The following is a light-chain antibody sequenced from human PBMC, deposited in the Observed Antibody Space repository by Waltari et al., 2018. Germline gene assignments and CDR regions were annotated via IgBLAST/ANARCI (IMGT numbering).Light chain of an antibody. CDR3: QCYDSSLSGSV. CDR1: SSNIGAGSA. V-gene: IGLV1-40*01. Sequence: QSVLTQPPSVSGAPGQGVTIPCTGSSSNIGAGSALHWYQQLPGTAPKLLIYGNTNRPSGVPDRFSGSKSGTSASLAITGLQAEDEADYYCQCYDSSLSGSVFGGGTKLTVL. J-gene: IGLJ3*02. CDR2: GNT.